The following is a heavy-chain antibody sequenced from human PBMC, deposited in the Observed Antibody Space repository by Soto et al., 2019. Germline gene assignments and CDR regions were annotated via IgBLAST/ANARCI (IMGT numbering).Heavy chain of an antibody. CDR3: ARRDSHGFFRYFDN. Sequence: QVQLVQSGAEVKRPGSSVKVSCKASGGTFSSYPISWVRQAPGQGLVWMGGTNGNLGTGNYAQKFRGSLTITTDISTTTAYMELSSLTSEDTAVYYCARRDSHGFFRYFDNWGQGTLVTVSS. CDR2: TNGNLGTG. D-gene: IGHD3-10*01. J-gene: IGHJ4*02. V-gene: IGHV1-69*06. CDR1: GGTFSSYP.